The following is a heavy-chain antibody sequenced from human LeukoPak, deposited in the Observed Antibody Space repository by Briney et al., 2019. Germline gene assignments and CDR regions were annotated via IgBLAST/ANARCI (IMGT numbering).Heavy chain of an antibody. Sequence: SETLSLACTVSGGSISSYYWSWIRQPPGKGLEWIGYIYYSGSTNYNPSLKSRVTISVDTSKNQFSLKLSSVTAADTAVYYCARGSGWYYYWGQGTLVTVSS. CDR1: GGSISSYY. V-gene: IGHV4-59*08. D-gene: IGHD6-19*01. CDR3: ARGSGWYYY. J-gene: IGHJ4*02. CDR2: IYYSGST.